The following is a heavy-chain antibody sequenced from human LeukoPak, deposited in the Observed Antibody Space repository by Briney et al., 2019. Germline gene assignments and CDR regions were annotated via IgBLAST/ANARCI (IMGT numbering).Heavy chain of an antibody. D-gene: IGHD1-26*01. Sequence: GGSLRLSCAASGFTFSNYAMSWVRQAPGKGLEWVSSISSSSSYIYYADSVKGRFTISRDNAKNSLYLQMNSLRAEDTAVYYCARDLSVGAKPDLGFDYWGQGTLVTVSS. V-gene: IGHV3-21*01. CDR1: GFTFSNYA. J-gene: IGHJ4*02. CDR3: ARDLSVGAKPDLGFDY. CDR2: ISSSSSYI.